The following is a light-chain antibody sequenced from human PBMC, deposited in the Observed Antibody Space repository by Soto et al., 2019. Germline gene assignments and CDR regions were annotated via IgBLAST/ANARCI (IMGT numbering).Light chain of an antibody. V-gene: IGKV3-15*01. CDR2: GAS. CDR3: QQYNTWPLT. Sequence: EIVMTQSPATLSVSPGERATLSCRARQSVSSNLAWYQQKPGQPPRLLIYGASTRATGIPARFSGSGSETDFTLTISSLQSEDFAVYYCQQYNTWPLTFGAGTKVYIK. CDR1: QSVSSN. J-gene: IGKJ3*01.